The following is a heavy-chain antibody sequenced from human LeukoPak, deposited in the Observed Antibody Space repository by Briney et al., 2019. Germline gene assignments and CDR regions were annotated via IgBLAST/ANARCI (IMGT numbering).Heavy chain of an antibody. Sequence: ASVKVSCKASGYTFTSYGISWVRQAPGQGLEWMGWISAYNGNTNYAQKLQGRVTMTTDTSTSTAYMELRSLRSDDTAVYYCARDLYCSSTSCYKSYYYYMDVWGKGTTVTVSS. CDR1: GYTFTSYG. CDR3: ARDLYCSSTSCYKSYYYYMDV. J-gene: IGHJ6*03. V-gene: IGHV1-18*01. D-gene: IGHD2-2*02. CDR2: ISAYNGNT.